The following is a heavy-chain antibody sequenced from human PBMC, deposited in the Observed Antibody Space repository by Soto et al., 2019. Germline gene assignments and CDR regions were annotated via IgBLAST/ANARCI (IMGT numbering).Heavy chain of an antibody. V-gene: IGHV1-58*01. CDR2: IVVGYGST. CDR1: GFTFTSSA. CDR3: AAVPNDLIDY. D-gene: IGHD2-8*01. Sequence: QMQLVQSGPEVKKPGTSVKLSCKASGFTFTSSAVLWVRQARGQRLEWIGWIVVGYGSTNYAQQFQERVTITRDMSTSTAYMELSSLRSEDTAVYYCAAVPNDLIDYWGQGTLVTVSS. J-gene: IGHJ4*02.